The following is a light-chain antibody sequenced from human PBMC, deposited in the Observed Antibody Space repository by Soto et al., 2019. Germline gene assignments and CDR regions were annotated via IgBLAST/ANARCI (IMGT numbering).Light chain of an antibody. CDR1: QGIGVR. Sequence: DIQMTQSPSSLSASIVDRVTITCLASQGIGVRLAWFQQKPGKAPQFLIQAASSLQSGVPSRFSGSGSGTEFILTINSLQPEDVAVYYCLQVNSFPRTFGQGTKVDIK. CDR2: AAS. J-gene: IGKJ1*01. V-gene: IGKV1-12*01. CDR3: LQVNSFPRT.